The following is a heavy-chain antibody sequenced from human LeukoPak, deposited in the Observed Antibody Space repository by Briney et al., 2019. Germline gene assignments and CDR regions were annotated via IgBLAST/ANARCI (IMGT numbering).Heavy chain of an antibody. CDR2: IHPNSGGT. V-gene: IGHV1-2*02. J-gene: IGHJ1*01. Sequence: ASVKVSCKPSGYTFTVYYLHWVRQAPGQGLEWMWWIHPNSGGTNYAQKFQGRVAMTRDTSISTAYMELSSLRSDDTAVYYGARLAAVPGWGQGTLVTVSS. CDR1: GYTFTVYY. D-gene: IGHD6-19*01. CDR3: ARLAAVPG.